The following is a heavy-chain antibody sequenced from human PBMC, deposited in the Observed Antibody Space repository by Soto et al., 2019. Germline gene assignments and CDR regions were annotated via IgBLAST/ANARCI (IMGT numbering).Heavy chain of an antibody. CDR1: GYTFTSYG. CDR2: ISAYNGNT. D-gene: IGHD2-15*01. Sequence: ASVKVSCKASGYTFTSYGISWVRQAPGQGLEWMGWISAYNGNTNYAQKLQGRVTMTTDTSTSTAYMELRSLRSDDTAVYYCARVDIVVVVAAAPLTLDAFDIWGQGTMVTVS. J-gene: IGHJ3*02. V-gene: IGHV1-18*01. CDR3: ARVDIVVVVAAAPLTLDAFDI.